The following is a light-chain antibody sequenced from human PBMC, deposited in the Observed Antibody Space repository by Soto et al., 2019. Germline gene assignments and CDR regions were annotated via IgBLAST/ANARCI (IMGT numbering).Light chain of an antibody. CDR2: DAS. J-gene: IGKJ5*01. Sequence: AIQLTQSPSSLSASVGDRVTITCRASQGISSALAWYQQKPGKAPKLLIYDASSLESGVPSRFSGSGSGTDFTLTISSLQPEDFPTYYCQQFNSYPPTFGQGTRLEIK. CDR3: QQFNSYPPT. V-gene: IGKV1-13*02. CDR1: QGISSA.